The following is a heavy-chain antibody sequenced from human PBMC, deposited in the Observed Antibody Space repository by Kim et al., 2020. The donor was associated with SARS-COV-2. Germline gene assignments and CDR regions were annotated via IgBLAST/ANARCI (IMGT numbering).Heavy chain of an antibody. CDR3: VRGGGGPPTF. J-gene: IGHJ4*02. V-gene: IGHV3-7*01. CDR2: RVT. D-gene: IGHD3-10*01. Sequence: RVTYFVASVKGRFPISRDNAKSSLYLQMDSLTDADTAVYYCVRGGGGPPTFWGQGTLVTVSS.